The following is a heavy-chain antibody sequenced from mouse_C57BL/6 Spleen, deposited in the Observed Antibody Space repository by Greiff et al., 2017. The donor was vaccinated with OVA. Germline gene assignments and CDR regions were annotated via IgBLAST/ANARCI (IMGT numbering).Heavy chain of an antibody. Sequence: EVQLQQSGPELVKPGASVKIPCKASGYTFTDYNMDWVKQSHGKSLEWIGDINPNNGGTIYNQKFKGKATLTVDKSSSTAYMELRSLTSDDTAVYYCARSLLPWYFDVWGTGTTVTVSS. D-gene: IGHD6-2*01. J-gene: IGHJ1*03. V-gene: IGHV1-18*01. CDR1: GYTFTDYN. CDR3: ARSLLPWYFDV. CDR2: INPNNGGT.